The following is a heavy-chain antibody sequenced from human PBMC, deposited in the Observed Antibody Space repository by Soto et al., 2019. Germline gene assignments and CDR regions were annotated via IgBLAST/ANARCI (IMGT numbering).Heavy chain of an antibody. CDR3: ARGDQYDILHRYYGMDV. Sequence: QVQLVETGGGVVQPGRSLRLSCAVSGFAFPKFEMHWVRQAPGKGLEWLAFISYDASNKYYGDSVKGRLTVSRDNSRNTLYLEMNSLTVEDTAMYYCARGDQYDILHRYYGMDVWGQGTSVTVSS. J-gene: IGHJ6*02. CDR2: ISYDASNK. CDR1: GFAFPKFE. V-gene: IGHV3-30-3*01. D-gene: IGHD2-2*01.